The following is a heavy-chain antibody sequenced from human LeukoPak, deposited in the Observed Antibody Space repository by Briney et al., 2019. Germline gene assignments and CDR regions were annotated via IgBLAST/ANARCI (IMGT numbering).Heavy chain of an antibody. J-gene: IGHJ4*02. CDR3: ARAPVSYYYDILDY. V-gene: IGHV4-34*01. CDR2: INHSGST. D-gene: IGHD3-22*01. Sequence: SETLSLTCAVYGGSFSGYYWTWIRQPPEKGLEWIGEINHSGSTNYNPSLKSRVTISVDTSKNQFSLKVSSATAADTAVYYCARAPVSYYYDILDYWGQGILVTVSS. CDR1: GGSFSGYY.